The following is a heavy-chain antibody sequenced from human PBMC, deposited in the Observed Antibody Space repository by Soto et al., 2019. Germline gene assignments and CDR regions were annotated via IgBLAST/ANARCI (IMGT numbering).Heavy chain of an antibody. CDR1: SGSISSYY. J-gene: IGHJ4*02. Sequence: ALETLSLTCTVSSGSISSYYWSWIRQPPGKGLEWIGYIYYSGSTNYNPSLKSRVTISVDTSKNQFSLKLSSVTAADTAVYYCASTYYYDSSGSGPTTGAFDYWGQGTLVTVSS. V-gene: IGHV4-59*01. D-gene: IGHD3-22*01. CDR2: IYYSGST. CDR3: ASTYYYDSSGSGPTTGAFDY.